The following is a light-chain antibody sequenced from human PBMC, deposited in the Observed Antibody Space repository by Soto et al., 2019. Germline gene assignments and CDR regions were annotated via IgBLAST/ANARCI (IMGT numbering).Light chain of an antibody. J-gene: IGKJ5*01. Sequence: EIVMTQSPVTLSVSPGERATLSCRASQSVSYNLAWYQHRPGQAPRLLIYGASTRATAIPARFTGSGSGTEFTLTISSLQSEDVASYYCHTFGQGTRLEIK. V-gene: IGKV3-15*01. CDR2: GAS. CDR1: QSVSYN. CDR3: HT.